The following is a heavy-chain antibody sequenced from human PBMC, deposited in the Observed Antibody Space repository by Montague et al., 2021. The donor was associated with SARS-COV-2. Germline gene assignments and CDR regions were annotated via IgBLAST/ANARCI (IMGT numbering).Heavy chain of an antibody. CDR2: IYYSGST. CDR3: ASLNIVARTNYYYGTDV. V-gene: IGHV4-39*01. CDR1: GDSISTSQYY. J-gene: IGHJ6*02. Sequence: SETLSLTCTVSGDSISTSQYYWGWIRQPPGKGLEWIGTIYYSGSTYYNPSLKSRVTISENTYKNQFSLRLSSVTAADTAVYYCASLNIVARTNYYYGTDVWGRGTTVTVSS. D-gene: IGHD5-12*01.